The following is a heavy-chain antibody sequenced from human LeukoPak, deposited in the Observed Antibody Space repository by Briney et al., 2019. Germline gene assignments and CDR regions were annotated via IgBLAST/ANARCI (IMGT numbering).Heavy chain of an antibody. J-gene: IGHJ5*02. V-gene: IGHV4-59*08. CDR1: GGSISSYY. D-gene: IGHD3/OR15-3a*01. CDR2: IYYSGST. CDR3: ARGHYDLAP. Sequence: NPSETLSLTCTVSGGSISSYYWSWIRQPPGKGLEWIGYIYYSGSTNYNPSLKSRVTISVDTSKNQFSLKLTSVTAADTAVYYCARGHYDLAPWGQGILVTVSS.